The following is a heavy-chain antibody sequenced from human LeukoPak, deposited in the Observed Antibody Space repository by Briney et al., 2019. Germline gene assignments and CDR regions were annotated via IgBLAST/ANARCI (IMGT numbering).Heavy chain of an antibody. CDR3: LGGGGY. V-gene: IGHV3-23*01. Sequence: GGSLRLSCAASGFPFSNYAMSWVRQAPGKGLEWVSVISGSDTNTYYADSVKGRFTISRDNSKNTLYLQMNSLRAEDTAVYHCLGGGGYWGQGTLVTVSS. D-gene: IGHD3-10*01. CDR2: ISGSDTNT. J-gene: IGHJ4*02. CDR1: GFPFSNYA.